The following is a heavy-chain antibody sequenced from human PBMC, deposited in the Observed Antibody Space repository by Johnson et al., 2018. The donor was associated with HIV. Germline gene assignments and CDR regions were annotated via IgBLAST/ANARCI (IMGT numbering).Heavy chain of an antibody. Sequence: VQLVESGGGLVQPGGSLRLSCAASGFTFSSYWMSWVRQAPGKGLEWVANIKQDGSEKYYVDSVKGRFTISRDNAKNSLYLQMNSLRAEDTAVYYCARGGPIAVETTGAFDIWGQGTMVTVS. V-gene: IGHV3-7*04. CDR2: IKQDGSEK. CDR3: ARGGPIAVETTGAFDI. D-gene: IGHD6-19*01. CDR1: GFTFSSYW. J-gene: IGHJ3*02.